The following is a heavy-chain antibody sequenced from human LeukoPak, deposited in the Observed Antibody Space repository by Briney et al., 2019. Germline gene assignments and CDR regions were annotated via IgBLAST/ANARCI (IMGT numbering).Heavy chain of an antibody. CDR1: LFTLSSFS. D-gene: IGHD3-3*01. Sequence: GGSLRLSRVGSLFTLSSFSMNWVRQAPGRGLEWVSYISSSSSSIYYTDSLQGRFKPSRDNAQNALYLQTNSLRVEDTAVYYCARDYDYYSGYNLDVFDMWGRGTTVTVSS. CDR2: ISSSSSSI. CDR3: ARDYDYYSGYNLDVFDM. J-gene: IGHJ3*02. V-gene: IGHV3-48*04.